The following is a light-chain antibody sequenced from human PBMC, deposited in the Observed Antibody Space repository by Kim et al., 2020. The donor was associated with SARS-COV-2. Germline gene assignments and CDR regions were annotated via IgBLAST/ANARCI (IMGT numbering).Light chain of an antibody. Sequence: DIVMTQSPDSLAVSLGERASINCKSCQSVLYSSNNKNYLAWYQQKPGQPPKLLIYWASTRESGVPDRFSGSGSGTDFTLTISSLQAEDVAVYYCQQYYSVPPAFGQGTKLEI. V-gene: IGKV4-1*01. J-gene: IGKJ2*01. CDR1: QSVLYSSNNKNY. CDR3: QQYYSVPPA. CDR2: WAS.